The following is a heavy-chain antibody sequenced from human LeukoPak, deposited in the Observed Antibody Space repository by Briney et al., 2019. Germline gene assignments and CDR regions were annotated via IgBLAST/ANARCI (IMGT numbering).Heavy chain of an antibody. Sequence: ASVKVSCKASGYTFTSYGISWVRQAPGQGLEWMGWINPNSGGTHYVQRFQGWVTMTRDTSISTAYMELSRLTSDDTAVYYCARGRRYCSSTSCYTGRSYYYYYMDVWGKGTTVTVSS. D-gene: IGHD2-2*02. CDR3: ARGRRYCSSTSCYTGRSYYYYYMDV. CDR1: GYTFTSYG. J-gene: IGHJ6*03. CDR2: INPNSGGT. V-gene: IGHV1-2*04.